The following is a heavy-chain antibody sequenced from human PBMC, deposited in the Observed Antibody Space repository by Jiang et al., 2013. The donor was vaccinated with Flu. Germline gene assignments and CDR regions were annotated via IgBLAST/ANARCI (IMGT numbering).Heavy chain of an antibody. J-gene: IGHJ4*02. V-gene: IGHV2-70*04. Sequence: KPTQTLTLTCTFSGFSLSTSGMRVSWIRQPPGKALEWLARIDWDDDKFYSTSLKTRLTISKDTSKNQVVLTMTNMDPVDTATYYCARTPEVLWCDCSPGGFDYWGQGTLVTVSS. D-gene: IGHD2-21*02. CDR2: IDWDDDK. CDR3: ARTPEVLWCDCSPGGFDY. CDR1: GFSLSTSGMR.